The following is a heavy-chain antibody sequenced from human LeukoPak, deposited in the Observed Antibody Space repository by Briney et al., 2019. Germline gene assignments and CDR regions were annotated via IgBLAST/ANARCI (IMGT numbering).Heavy chain of an antibody. D-gene: IGHD5-18*01. J-gene: IGHJ4*02. CDR3: ARDNVDTAMVLDY. Sequence: SETLSLTCTVSGGSISSGGYYWSWIRQPPGKGLEWIGYTYHSGSTYYNPSLKSRVIISVDRSKNQFSLKLSSVTAADTAVYYCARDNVDTAMVLDYWGQGTLVTVSS. CDR1: GGSISSGGYY. V-gene: IGHV4-30-2*01. CDR2: TYHSGST.